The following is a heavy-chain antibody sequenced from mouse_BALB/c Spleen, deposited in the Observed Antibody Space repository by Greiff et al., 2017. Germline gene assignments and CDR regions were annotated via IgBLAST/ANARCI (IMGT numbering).Heavy chain of an antibody. CDR2: INPDSSTI. Sequence: DVQLQESGGGLVQPGGSLKLSCAASGFDFSRYWMSWVRQAPGKGLEWIGEINPDSSTINYTPSLKDKFIISRDNAKNTLYLQMSKVRSEDTALYYCARTLYGNYPYYAMDYWGQGTSVTVSS. CDR3: ARTLYGNYPYYAMDY. D-gene: IGHD2-1*01. CDR1: GFDFSRYW. V-gene: IGHV4-1*02. J-gene: IGHJ4*01.